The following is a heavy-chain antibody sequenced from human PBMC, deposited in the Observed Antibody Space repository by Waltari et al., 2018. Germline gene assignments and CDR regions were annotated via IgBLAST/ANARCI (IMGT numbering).Heavy chain of an antibody. CDR2: ITPNSGGT. V-gene: IGHV1-2*02. Sequence: QVQLVQSGAEVKKPGASVKVSCKASGYTFTGYYIHWVRQAPGQGLEWMGWITPNSGGTNYAQKFQGRVTMTRDTSISTVYMELSRLRSDDTAVYYCARDAYHYFGMDVWGQGTTVTVSS. CDR1: GYTFTGYY. J-gene: IGHJ6*02. CDR3: ARDAYHYFGMDV.